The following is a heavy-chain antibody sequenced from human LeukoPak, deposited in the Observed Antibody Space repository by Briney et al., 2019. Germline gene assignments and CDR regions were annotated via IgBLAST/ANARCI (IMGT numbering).Heavy chain of an antibody. Sequence: GGSLRLSCAASGFTFSSYGMHWVRQAPGKRREWVAFIRYDGSNKYYADSVKGRFTLSRDSSKNTLYLQMNSLRAEDTAVYYCAKDTPSDSSDWRRLDYWGQGTLVTVSS. CDR1: GFTFSSYG. D-gene: IGHD6-19*01. CDR3: AKDTPSDSSDWRRLDY. V-gene: IGHV3-30*02. CDR2: IRYDGSNK. J-gene: IGHJ4*02.